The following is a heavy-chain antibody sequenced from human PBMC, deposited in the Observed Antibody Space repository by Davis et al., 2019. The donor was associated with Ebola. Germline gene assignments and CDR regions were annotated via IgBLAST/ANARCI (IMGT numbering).Heavy chain of an antibody. D-gene: IGHD6-13*01. J-gene: IGHJ6*04. CDR1: NVSMSSGDYY. CDR2: TYFTGTT. Sequence: PSETLSLTCSVSNVSMSSGDYYWTWIRQSPGKGLEWIGYTYFTGTTHYNPSFSSRLAISIDTSRSQFYLKLSTVTAADTSVYYCARGPIYSSSWGVWGKGTTVAVSS. V-gene: IGHV4-61*08. CDR3: ARGPIYSSSWGV.